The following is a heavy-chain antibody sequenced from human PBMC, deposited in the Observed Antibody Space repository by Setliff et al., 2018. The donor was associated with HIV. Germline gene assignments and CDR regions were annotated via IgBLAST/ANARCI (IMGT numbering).Heavy chain of an antibody. V-gene: IGHV4-34*01. D-gene: IGHD3-22*01. Sequence: SETLSLTCAVYGGSFSGYYWNWIRQPPGKGLEWVGEINLIGRTNYNPSLKSRVTISLDTSKNQFSLKLSSVTAADTAVYYCARDRYYYDSSGYSGAFDIWGQGTMVTVSS. CDR3: ARDRYYYDSSGYSGAFDI. CDR1: GGSFSGYY. J-gene: IGHJ3*02. CDR2: INLIGRT.